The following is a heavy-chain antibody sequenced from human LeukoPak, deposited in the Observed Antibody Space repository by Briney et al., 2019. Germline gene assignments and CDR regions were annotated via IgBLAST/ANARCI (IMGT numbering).Heavy chain of an antibody. V-gene: IGHV1-8*02. J-gene: IGHJ6*02. CDR3: ARRNYDYWSGYYGDGMDV. Sequence: ASVKVSCKASRYTFTGYYMHWVRQATGQGLEWMGWMNPNSGNTGYAQKFQGRVTMTRNTSISTAYMELSSLRSEDTAVYYCARRNYDYWSGYYGDGMDVWGQGTTVTVSS. CDR2: MNPNSGNT. D-gene: IGHD3-3*01. CDR1: RYTFTGYY.